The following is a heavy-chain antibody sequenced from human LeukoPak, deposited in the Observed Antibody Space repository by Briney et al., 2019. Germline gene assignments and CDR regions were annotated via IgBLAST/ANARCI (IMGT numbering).Heavy chain of an antibody. Sequence: SETLSLTCTVSGGSISSYYWSWIRQPPGKGLEWIGNIYYSGSTNYNPSLKSRVSIAVDTSKNQFSLKLSSVTAADTAVYYCARADIVVVPAAIDWFDTCGQGTLVTVSS. V-gene: IGHV4-59*01. CDR1: GGSISSYY. J-gene: IGHJ5*02. D-gene: IGHD2-2*02. CDR3: ARADIVVVPAAIDWFDT. CDR2: IYYSGST.